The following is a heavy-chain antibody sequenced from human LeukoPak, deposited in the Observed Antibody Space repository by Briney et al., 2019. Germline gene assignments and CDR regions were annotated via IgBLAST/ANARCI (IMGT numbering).Heavy chain of an antibody. D-gene: IGHD3-22*01. J-gene: IGHJ4*02. Sequence: SETLSLTCTVSGGSISSYYWSWIRQPPGKGLEWIGYIYYSGSTNYNPSLKSRVTISVDTSKNQFSLKLSSVTAADTAVYYCARAPPKINYYYDSSGQGYYFGYWGQGTLVTVSS. CDR2: IYYSGST. CDR1: GGSISSYY. V-gene: IGHV4-59*01. CDR3: ARAPPKINYYYDSSGQGYYFGY.